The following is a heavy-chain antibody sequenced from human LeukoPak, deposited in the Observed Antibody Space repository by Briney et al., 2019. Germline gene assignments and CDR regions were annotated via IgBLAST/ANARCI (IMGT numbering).Heavy chain of an antibody. CDR1: GGSISSSNW. Sequence: SETLSLTCAVSGGSISSSNWWSWVRPPPRKGLEWIGYIYYSGSTNYNPSLKSRVTISVDTSKNQFSLKLSSVTAADTAVYYCAKHNRGYPRGIVGTNDAFDIWGQGTMVTVSS. J-gene: IGHJ3*02. CDR3: AKHNRGYPRGIVGTNDAFDI. D-gene: IGHD1-26*01. CDR2: IYYSGST. V-gene: IGHV4-4*02.